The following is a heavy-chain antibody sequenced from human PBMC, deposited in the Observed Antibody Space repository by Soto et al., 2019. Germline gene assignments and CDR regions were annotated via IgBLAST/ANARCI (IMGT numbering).Heavy chain of an antibody. CDR2: IYYSGST. V-gene: IGHV4-59*08. Sequence: SETLSLTCTVSGGSISSYYWSWIRQPPGKGLEWIGYIYYSGSTNYNPSLKSRVTISVDTSKNQFSLKLSSVTAADTAVYYCARVGYCISTSCYAPPDYWGQGTLVTVSS. J-gene: IGHJ4*02. D-gene: IGHD2-2*01. CDR1: GGSISSYY. CDR3: ARVGYCISTSCYAPPDY.